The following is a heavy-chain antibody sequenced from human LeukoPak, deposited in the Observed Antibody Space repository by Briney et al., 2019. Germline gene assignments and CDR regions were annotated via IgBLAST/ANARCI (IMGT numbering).Heavy chain of an antibody. Sequence: SVKVSCKASGGTFSSYAISWVRQAPVQGLEWMGGIIPIFGTANYAQKFQGRVTITTDESTSTAYMELSSLRSEDTAVYYCARTSLGYCSGTSCSYYYYYMDVWGKGTTVTVSS. D-gene: IGHD2-2*01. V-gene: IGHV1-69*05. J-gene: IGHJ6*03. CDR1: GGTFSSYA. CDR3: ARTSLGYCSGTSCSYYYYYMDV. CDR2: IIPIFGTA.